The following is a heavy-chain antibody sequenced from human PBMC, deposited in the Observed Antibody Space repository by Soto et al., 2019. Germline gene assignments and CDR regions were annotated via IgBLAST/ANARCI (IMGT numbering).Heavy chain of an antibody. D-gene: IGHD2-8*01. Sequence: QITLKESGPALVKPTQTLTLTCFFSGFALTTSGVGVAWIRQPPGKALECLAVIFSDDDKRYSRSLKTRLTITKDSSKHQMILTMVNLAPADTATYSCAHFNVTASLRHWGQGTLVTVSS. CDR3: AHFNVTASLRH. V-gene: IGHV2-5*02. CDR1: GFALTTSGVG. CDR2: IFSDDDK. J-gene: IGHJ4*02.